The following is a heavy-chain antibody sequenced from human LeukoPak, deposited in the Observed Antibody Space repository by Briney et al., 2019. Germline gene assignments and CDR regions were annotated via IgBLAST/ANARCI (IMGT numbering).Heavy chain of an antibody. CDR1: GGSIRCYY. CDR3: ARLLGYCSSTSCRPRRGYYMDV. Sequence: SETLSLTCTVSGGSIRCYYWSWIRQPPGKGLGLIWYIYYCGSTNYNPSLKSRVTISVDTSKNQFSLKLSSVTAADTAVYYCARLLGYCSSTSCRPRRGYYMDVWGKGTTVTVSS. CDR2: IYYCGST. V-gene: IGHV4-59*12. J-gene: IGHJ6*03. D-gene: IGHD2-2*01.